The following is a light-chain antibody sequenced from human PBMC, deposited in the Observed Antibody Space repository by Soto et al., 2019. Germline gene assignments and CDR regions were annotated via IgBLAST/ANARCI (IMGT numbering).Light chain of an antibody. J-gene: IGKJ1*01. CDR3: QQYGSSPWT. CDR1: QSVSSR. V-gene: IGKV3-20*01. Sequence: EIVMTQSPATLSVSRGERATLSCRASQSVSSRLAWYQQKPGQAPRLLIYGASTRATGIPARFSGSGSGTDFTLTISRLEPEDFAVYYCQQYGSSPWTFGQGTKVDIK. CDR2: GAS.